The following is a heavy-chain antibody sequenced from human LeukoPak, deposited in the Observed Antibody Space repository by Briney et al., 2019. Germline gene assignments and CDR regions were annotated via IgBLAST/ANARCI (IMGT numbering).Heavy chain of an antibody. Sequence: NAGGSLRLSCAASGFTVSSNYMSWVRQPPGKGLEWIGSIYYSGSTYYNPSLKSRVTISVDTSKNQFSLKLSSVTAADTAVYYCARLRSPPTGYQLLPRGRNWFDPWGQGTLVTVSS. CDR3: ARLRSPPTGYQLLPRGRNWFDP. D-gene: IGHD2-2*01. CDR2: IYYSGST. CDR1: GFTVSSNY. V-gene: IGHV4-39*07. J-gene: IGHJ5*02.